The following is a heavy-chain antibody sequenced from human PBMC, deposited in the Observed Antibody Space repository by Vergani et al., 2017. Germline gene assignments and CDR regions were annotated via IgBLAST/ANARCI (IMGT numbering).Heavy chain of an antibody. D-gene: IGHD6-19*01. Sequence: EVQLVQSGAEVKKPGESLKISCKGSGYSFTSYWIGWVRQMPGKGLEWIGRIYTSGSTNYNPSLKSRVTISVDTSKNQFSLKLSSVTAADTAVYYCASQYSSGWYVGWFDPWGQGTLVTVSS. V-gene: IGHV5-51*01. J-gene: IGHJ5*02. CDR3: ASQYSSGWYVGWFDP. CDR2: IYTSGST. CDR1: GYSFTSYW.